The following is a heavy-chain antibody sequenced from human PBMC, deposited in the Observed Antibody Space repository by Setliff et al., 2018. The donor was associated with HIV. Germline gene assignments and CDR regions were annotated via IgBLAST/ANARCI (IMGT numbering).Heavy chain of an antibody. D-gene: IGHD2-21*01. CDR2: INPSGGSA. Sequence: ASVKVSCKASGYTFTRNQIHWVRQAPGQGLEWMGIINPSGGSASYAEKFQGRVTMTSDTSTNTVYMELRSLRSEETAVFYCARDGGDGSGWFDPWGQGTLVTVSS. CDR3: ARDGGDGSGWFDP. CDR1: GYTFTRNQ. V-gene: IGHV1-46*01. J-gene: IGHJ5*02.